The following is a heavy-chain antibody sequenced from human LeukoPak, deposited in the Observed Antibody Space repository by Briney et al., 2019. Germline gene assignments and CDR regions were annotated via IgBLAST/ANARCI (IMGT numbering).Heavy chain of an antibody. J-gene: IGHJ1*01. D-gene: IGHD6-13*01. V-gene: IGHV4-34*01. CDR2: INHSGST. Sequence: SETLSLTCTVSGGSISSYYWSWIRQPPGKGLERIGEINHSGSTNYNPSLKSRVTISVDTSKNQFSLKLSSVTAADTAVYYCARNYRVAAAGTPFQHWGQGTLVTVSS. CDR1: GGSISSYY. CDR3: ARNYRVAAAGTPFQH.